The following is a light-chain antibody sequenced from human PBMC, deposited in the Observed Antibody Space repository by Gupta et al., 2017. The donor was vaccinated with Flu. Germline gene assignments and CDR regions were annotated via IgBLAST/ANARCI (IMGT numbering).Light chain of an antibody. V-gene: IGLV1-40*01. CDR1: SSNIGAGFD. Sequence: QSVLTQPPSVSGAPGQRVTIPCTGSSSNIGAGFDVHWYQQLPGTAPKLPIYGNSHRPSGVPDRFSGSKSGTSASLAITGLQAEDEADYYCQSYDSSLSGWVFGGGTKLTVL. CDR2: GNS. CDR3: QSYDSSLSGWV. J-gene: IGLJ3*02.